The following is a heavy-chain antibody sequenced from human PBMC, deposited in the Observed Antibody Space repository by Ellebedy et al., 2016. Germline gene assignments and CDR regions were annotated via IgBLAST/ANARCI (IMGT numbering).Heavy chain of an antibody. CDR1: GGSISNTSYY. CDR3: ATPFGIGGSNWFDP. Sequence: SETLSLTCTVSGGSISNTSYYWGWIRQSPGKGLEWIGSIYSGGTTYYNPSLKSRVPISVTTSKNHFSLKLTSVTAADTAVYYCATPFGIGGSNWFDPWGQGTLVTVSS. V-gene: IGHV4-39*02. J-gene: IGHJ5*02. CDR2: IYSGGTT. D-gene: IGHD1-26*01.